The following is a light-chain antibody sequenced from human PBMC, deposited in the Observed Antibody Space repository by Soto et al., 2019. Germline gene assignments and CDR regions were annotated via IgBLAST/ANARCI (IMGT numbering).Light chain of an antibody. CDR2: GAF. Sequence: EIVMTQSPATLSVSPGERVTLSCRASQSVSSKLAWFQQKPGQAPRLLIYGAFTRATGIPTRFSGSGSETEYTLSISGLQSHYFAVYYCQQYNMWPDTFAQGTKVDIK. CDR3: QQYNMWPDT. CDR1: QSVSSK. J-gene: IGKJ2*01. V-gene: IGKV3-15*01.